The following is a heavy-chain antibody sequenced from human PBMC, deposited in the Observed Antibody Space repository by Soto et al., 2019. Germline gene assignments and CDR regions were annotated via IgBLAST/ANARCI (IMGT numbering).Heavy chain of an antibody. CDR1: GFTFSSYA. V-gene: IGHV3-23*01. CDR2: ISGSGGST. Sequence: EVQLLESGGGLVQPGGSLRLSCAASGFTFSSYAMSWVRQAPGKGLEWVSAISGSGGSTYYADSVKGRFTISRDNSKNTLYLQMNSPRAADTAVYYCAKGGCYSPAACGMDVWGQGTTVTVSS. D-gene: IGHD2-21*01. J-gene: IGHJ6*02. CDR3: AKGGCYSPAACGMDV.